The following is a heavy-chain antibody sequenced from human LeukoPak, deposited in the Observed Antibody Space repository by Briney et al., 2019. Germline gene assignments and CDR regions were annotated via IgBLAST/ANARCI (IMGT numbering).Heavy chain of an antibody. CDR1: GDSVSSNSAT. D-gene: IGHD1-26*01. CDR3: ARGSGSYYAFDI. Sequence: ASQTLSLTCAISGDSVSSNSATWNWIRQSPSRGLEWLGRTYYRSKRFSDYAVSVKSRTTFNPDTSKNQLSLQLNSVTPEDTAVYYCARGSGSYYAFDIWGQGTMVTVSS. J-gene: IGHJ3*02. CDR2: TYYRSKRFS. V-gene: IGHV6-1*01.